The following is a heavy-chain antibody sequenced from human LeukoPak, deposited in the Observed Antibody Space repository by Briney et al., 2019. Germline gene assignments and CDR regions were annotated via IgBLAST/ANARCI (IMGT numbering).Heavy chain of an antibody. CDR3: ARDSFTTVTTFEGGY. Sequence: PGGSLRLSCAASGFTFSSYTMNWVRQAPGKGLEWVSSISSSSSYIYYADSVKGRFTISRDNAKNSLYLQMNSLRVEDTAVYYCARDSFTTVTTFEGGYWGQGTLVTVSS. CDR1: GFTFSSYT. D-gene: IGHD4-17*01. CDR2: ISSSSSYI. V-gene: IGHV3-21*01. J-gene: IGHJ4*02.